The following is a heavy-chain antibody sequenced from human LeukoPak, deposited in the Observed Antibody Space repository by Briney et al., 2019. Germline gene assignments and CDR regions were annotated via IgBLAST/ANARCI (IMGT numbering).Heavy chain of an antibody. D-gene: IGHD6-13*01. J-gene: IGHJ5*02. Sequence: SETLSLTCSVYGGSFSDYYWNWIRQAPGKGLEWIGEINHLGTTKYNPSLKSRVSLSIDTSKNYFSLKLSSVTAADTAVYYCARGYSSSWYLNWFDPWGQGTLVTVSS. CDR3: ARGYSSSWYLNWFDP. V-gene: IGHV4-34*01. CDR1: GGSFSDYY. CDR2: INHLGTT.